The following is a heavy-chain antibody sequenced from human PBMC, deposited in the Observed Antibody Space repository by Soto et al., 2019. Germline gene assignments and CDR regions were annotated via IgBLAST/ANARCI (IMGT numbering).Heavy chain of an antibody. Sequence: LSLTCAASGFTFSSYAMSWVRQAPGKGLEWVSAISGSGGSTYYADSVKGRFTISRDNSKNTLYLQMNSLRAEDTAVYYCAKGRPTVTKNWFDPWGQGTLVTVSS. D-gene: IGHD4-17*01. CDR2: ISGSGGST. CDR1: GFTFSSYA. V-gene: IGHV3-23*01. J-gene: IGHJ5*02. CDR3: AKGRPTVTKNWFDP.